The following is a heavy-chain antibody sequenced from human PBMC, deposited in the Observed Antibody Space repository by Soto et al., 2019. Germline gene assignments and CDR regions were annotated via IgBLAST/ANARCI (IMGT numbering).Heavy chain of an antibody. J-gene: IGHJ5*02. D-gene: IGHD1-1*01. CDR3: ARGQRDTSNFFKYDTFDP. Sequence: GESLKISCKGSGYTFTSHWIGWVRQMPGKGLEWMGIIYPGDSDTRYSPSFQGQVIISADKSITTAYLQWSSLKAADTAVYYCARGQRDTSNFFKYDTFDPWGQGTLVTVSS. CDR1: GYTFTSHW. V-gene: IGHV5-51*01. CDR2: IYPGDSDT.